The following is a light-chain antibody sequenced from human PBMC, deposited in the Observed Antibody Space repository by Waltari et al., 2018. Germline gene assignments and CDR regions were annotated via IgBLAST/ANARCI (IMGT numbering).Light chain of an antibody. J-gene: IGKJ2*01. CDR2: VTS. V-gene: IGKV3-15*01. CDR1: KSIGNN. CDR3: QQYNEWPYT. Sequence: ETIMTQSPATLSVSPGESATLSCRASKSIGNNLAWYQQTPGQAPRLLIYVTSSRSTGIPGRFFGAGSGTDFTLTISSLQSEDFDVYYCQQYNEWPYTFGQGTKVDLK.